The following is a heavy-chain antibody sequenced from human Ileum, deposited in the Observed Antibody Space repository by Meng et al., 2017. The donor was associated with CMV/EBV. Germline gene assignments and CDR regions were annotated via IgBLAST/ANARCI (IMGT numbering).Heavy chain of an antibody. V-gene: IGHV4-59*01. CDR2: VYYSGTT. Sequence: SETLSLTCTVSGGSITSYFWSWIRQPPGKGLEWIGYVYYSGTTKYNPSLESRVTISADTSKNQFSLKLSSVTAADTAVYYCARETHDLWSAYYLDYWGLGHLVTVSS. J-gene: IGHJ4*02. CDR1: GGSITSYF. D-gene: IGHD3-3*01. CDR3: ARETHDLWSAYYLDY.